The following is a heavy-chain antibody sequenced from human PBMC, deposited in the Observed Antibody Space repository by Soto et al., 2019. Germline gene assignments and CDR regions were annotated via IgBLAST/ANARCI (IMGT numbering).Heavy chain of an antibody. CDR1: GGSISSYY. CDR2: IYYSGST. CDR3: ARGSSCSGGSCYLDY. V-gene: IGHV4-59*01. J-gene: IGHJ4*02. Sequence: QVQLQESGPGLVKPSETLSLTCTVSGGSISSYYWSWIRQPPGKGLEWIGYIYYSGSTNYNPSLKSRVTISVDTSKNQFSLKLSSVTAAATAVYYCARGSSCSGGSCYLDYWGQGTLVTVSS. D-gene: IGHD2-15*01.